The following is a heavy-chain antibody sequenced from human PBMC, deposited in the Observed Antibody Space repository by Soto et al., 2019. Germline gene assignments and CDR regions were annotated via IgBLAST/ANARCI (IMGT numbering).Heavy chain of an antibody. D-gene: IGHD4-17*01. Sequence: GGSLRLSCAASGFNFSSHDMYWGRQATGKGLEWVSAIGTAGDPYYPGSVKGRFTISRENAKNSLYLQMNSLRAGDTAVYYCARGPRADYGDYYFDYWGQGTLVTVSS. CDR3: ARGPRADYGDYYFDY. V-gene: IGHV3-13*05. CDR1: GFNFSSHD. CDR2: IGTAGDP. J-gene: IGHJ4*02.